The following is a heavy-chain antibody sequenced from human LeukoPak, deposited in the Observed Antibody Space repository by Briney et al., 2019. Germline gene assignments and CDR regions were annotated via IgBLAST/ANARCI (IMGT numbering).Heavy chain of an antibody. Sequence: ASVKVSCKASGGTFSSYAISWVRQAPGQGLEWMGGIIPIFGTANYAQKFQGRVTITADESTSTAYMELSSLRSDDTAVYYCARVGTGIQPVDAFDIWGQGTMVTVSS. CDR1: GGTFSSYA. D-gene: IGHD5-18*01. J-gene: IGHJ3*02. CDR2: IIPIFGTA. V-gene: IGHV1-69*13. CDR3: ARVGTGIQPVDAFDI.